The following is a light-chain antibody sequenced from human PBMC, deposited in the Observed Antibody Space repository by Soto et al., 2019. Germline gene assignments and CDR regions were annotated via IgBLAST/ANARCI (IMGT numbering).Light chain of an antibody. J-gene: IGKJ1*01. CDR2: DAS. CDR3: LQYNSYSGT. CDR1: QSISSW. Sequence: DIQMTQSPSTLSASVGDRVTITCRASQSISSWLAWYQQKPGKAPKLLIYDASSLESGVPSRFSGSGSGTEFTLTIISLQPDDFATYYCLQYNSYSGTFGQGTKVEIK. V-gene: IGKV1-5*01.